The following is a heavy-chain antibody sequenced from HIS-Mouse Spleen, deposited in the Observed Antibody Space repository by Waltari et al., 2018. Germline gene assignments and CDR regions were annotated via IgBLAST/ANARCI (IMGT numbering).Heavy chain of an antibody. V-gene: IGHV4-34*01. CDR2: IKHSGST. CDR1: GGSFSGYY. Sequence: QVQLQQWGAGLLKPSETLSLTCAVYGGSFSGYYWSWIRQPPGKGLEWIGEIKHSGSTNSNPSLKSRVTISVDTSKNQFSLKLSSVTAADTAVYYCASPKWELLRGYWGQGTLVTVSS. J-gene: IGHJ4*02. D-gene: IGHD1-26*01. CDR3: ASPKWELLRGY.